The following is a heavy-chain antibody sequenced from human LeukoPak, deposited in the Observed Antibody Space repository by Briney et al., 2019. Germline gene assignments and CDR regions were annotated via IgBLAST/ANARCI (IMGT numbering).Heavy chain of an antibody. D-gene: IGHD2-15*01. CDR3: ARDPLLGYCSGGSCAIPY. V-gene: IGHV3-21*01. CDR2: ISSSSSYI. J-gene: IGHJ4*02. CDR1: GFTFSSYS. Sequence: GGSLRLSCAASGFTFSSYSMNWVRQAPGKGLEWVSSISSSSSYIYYADSVKGRFTISRDNAKNSLYLQMNSLRAEDTAVYYCARDPLLGYCSGGSCAIPYWGQGTLVTVSS.